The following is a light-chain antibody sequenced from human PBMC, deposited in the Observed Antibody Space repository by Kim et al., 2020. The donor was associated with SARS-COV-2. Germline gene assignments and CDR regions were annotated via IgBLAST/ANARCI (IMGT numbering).Light chain of an antibody. CDR2: EVT. CDR1: SNDVGSYNR. V-gene: IGLV2-18*02. CDR3: CSYTTSSTWV. Sequence: GQSVTISCTGTSNDVGSYNRVSWYQQPPGTAPKLMLYEVTNRPSGVPDRFSGSKSANTASLTISGLQAEDEADYYCCSYTTSSTWVFGGGTKLTVL. J-gene: IGLJ3*02.